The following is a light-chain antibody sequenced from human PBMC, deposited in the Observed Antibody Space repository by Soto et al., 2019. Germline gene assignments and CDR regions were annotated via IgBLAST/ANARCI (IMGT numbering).Light chain of an antibody. Sequence: QSVLTQPASVSGSPGQSITISCTGTSSDVGSYNLVSWYQQHPGEAPKLMIYEGSKRPSGVSNRFSGSKSGNTASLTISGLQAEYESDYYCCSYAASVVFGGGTKLTVL. CDR3: CSYAASVV. CDR1: SSDVGSYNL. CDR2: EGS. J-gene: IGLJ2*01. V-gene: IGLV2-23*01.